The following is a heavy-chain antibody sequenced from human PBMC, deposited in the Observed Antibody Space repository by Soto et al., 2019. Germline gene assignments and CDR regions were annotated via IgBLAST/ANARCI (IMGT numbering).Heavy chain of an antibody. CDR3: ARVVAALTDWFDP. J-gene: IGHJ5*02. V-gene: IGHV4-59*01. D-gene: IGHD1-26*01. CDR1: GGSISSYY. CDR2: IYYSGST. Sequence: SETLSLTCTVSGGSISSYYWSWIRQPPGKGLEWIGYIYYSGSTNYNPSLKSRVTISVDTSKNQFSLKLSSVTAADTAVYYCARVVAALTDWFDPWGQGTLVTVSS.